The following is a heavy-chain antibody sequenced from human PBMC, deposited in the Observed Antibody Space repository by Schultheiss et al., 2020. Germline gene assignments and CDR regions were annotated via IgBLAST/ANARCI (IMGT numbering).Heavy chain of an antibody. J-gene: IGHJ4*02. V-gene: IGHV1-18*04. D-gene: IGHD3-3*01. Sequence: ASVKVSCKASGYTFTSYGISWVRQAPGQGLEWMGWISAYNGNTNYARKLQGRVTMTTDTSTSTAYMELNSLRAEDTAVYYCAKDLRFFGVGKRMTGWGQGTLVTVSS. CDR3: AKDLRFFGVGKRMTG. CDR2: ISAYNGNT. CDR1: GYTFTSYG.